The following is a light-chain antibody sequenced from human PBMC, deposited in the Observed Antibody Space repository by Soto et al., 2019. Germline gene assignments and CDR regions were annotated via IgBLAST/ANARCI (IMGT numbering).Light chain of an antibody. CDR3: QQYGSSGT. CDR2: GAS. Sequence: EIVLTQSPATLSFSPGERATLSCRASQSVSIYLAWYQQKPGQAPKLLIYGASNRATGIPDRFSGSGSGTDFTLTISRLEPEDFAVYYCQQYGSSGTFGQGTKGGYQ. V-gene: IGKV3-20*01. J-gene: IGKJ1*01. CDR1: QSVSIY.